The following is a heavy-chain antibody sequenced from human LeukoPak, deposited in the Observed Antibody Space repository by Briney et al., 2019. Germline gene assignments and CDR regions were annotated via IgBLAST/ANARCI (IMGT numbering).Heavy chain of an antibody. J-gene: IGHJ4*02. CDR2: TSSDLNVK. Sequence: GGSLRLSCAASGFTFRNYVIHWVRQAPGKGLEWVAVTSSDLNVKLYADSVKGRFTISRDNSRSTLYLQMNSLRPEDTAIYYCAREGYYGSGSPPSSYFDYWGQGTLVTVSS. CDR3: AREGYYGSGSPPSSYFDY. V-gene: IGHV3-30-3*01. D-gene: IGHD3-10*01. CDR1: GFTFRNYV.